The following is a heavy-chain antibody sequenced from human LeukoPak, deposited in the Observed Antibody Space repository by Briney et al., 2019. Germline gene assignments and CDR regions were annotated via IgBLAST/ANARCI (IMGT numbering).Heavy chain of an antibody. CDR1: GFTLSSYA. D-gene: IGHD3-16*02. V-gene: IGHV3-30-3*01. Sequence: PGGSLRLSCAASGFTLSSYAMHWVRQAPGKGLEWVAVISYDGSNKYYTDSVKGRFTISRDNSKNTLYLQMNSLRAEDTAVYYCARDPYDYVWGSYRWGYFFDYWGQGTLVTVSS. CDR2: ISYDGSNK. J-gene: IGHJ4*02. CDR3: ARDPYDYVWGSYRWGYFFDY.